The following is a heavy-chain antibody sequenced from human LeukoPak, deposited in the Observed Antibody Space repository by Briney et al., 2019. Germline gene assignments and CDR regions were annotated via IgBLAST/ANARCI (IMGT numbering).Heavy chain of an antibody. D-gene: IGHD3-10*01. CDR1: GFTFSSYA. Sequence: GGSLRLSCAASGFTFSSYAMSWVRQAPGKGLEWVSAISGSGGSTYYADSVRGRFTISRDNSKNTLYLQMNSLRAEDTAVYYCAKGWRINMVRGVIIPFDYWRQGTLVTVSS. V-gene: IGHV3-23*01. CDR2: ISGSGGST. CDR3: AKGWRINMVRGVIIPFDY. J-gene: IGHJ4*02.